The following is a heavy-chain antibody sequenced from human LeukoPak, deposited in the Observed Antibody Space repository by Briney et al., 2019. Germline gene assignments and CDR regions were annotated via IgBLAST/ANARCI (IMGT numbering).Heavy chain of an antibody. CDR2: INGSGGST. Sequence: GGSLRLSCAASGFTFSSYGMSWVRQAPGKGLEWVSAINGSGGSTYYADSVKGRFTISRDNSKNTLYLQMNSLRAEDTAVYYCAKDAPRYTAMVSALVKWELHQTYYFDYWGQGTLVTVSS. D-gene: IGHD5-18*01. CDR3: AKDAPRYTAMVSALVKWELHQTYYFDY. J-gene: IGHJ4*02. V-gene: IGHV3-23*01. CDR1: GFTFSSYG.